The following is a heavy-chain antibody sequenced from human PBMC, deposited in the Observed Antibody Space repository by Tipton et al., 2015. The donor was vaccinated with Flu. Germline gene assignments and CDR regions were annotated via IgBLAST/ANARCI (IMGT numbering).Heavy chain of an antibody. CDR3: ARDFITIFGGTFDY. D-gene: IGHD3-3*01. CDR2: ISAYNGKT. Sequence: QSGPEVKKPGASVKVSCKASGYTFTSYGISWVRQAPGQGLEWMGWISAYNGKTKYAQKLQGRVTMTTDTSTSTAYMELRSLRSDDTAVYYCARDFITIFGGTFDYWGQGTLVTVSS. J-gene: IGHJ4*02. V-gene: IGHV1-18*04. CDR1: GYTFTSYG.